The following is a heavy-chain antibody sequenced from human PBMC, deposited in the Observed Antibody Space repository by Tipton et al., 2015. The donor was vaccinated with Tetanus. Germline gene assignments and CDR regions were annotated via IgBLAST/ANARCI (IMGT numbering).Heavy chain of an antibody. V-gene: IGHV5-51*01. CDR2: IYPGDSDT. Sequence: QLVQSGAEVKKPGESLKISCQGSGYNFNLYWIAWVRQMPGKGLEWMGIIYPGDSDTTYSPSFQGQVTISADRSISIAYLQWSSLKASDTAVFFCARRLGPYTGDQIWHFDLWGRGTLVTVSS. CDR3: ARRLGPYTGDQIWHFDL. D-gene: IGHD2-21*01. J-gene: IGHJ2*01. CDR1: GYNFNLYW.